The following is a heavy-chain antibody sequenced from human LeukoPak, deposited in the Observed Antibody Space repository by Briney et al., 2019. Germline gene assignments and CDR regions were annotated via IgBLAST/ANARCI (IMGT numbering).Heavy chain of an antibody. J-gene: IGHJ6*03. CDR1: GFTFSSYS. CDR3: ANGYCTNGVCYPYYYYYMDV. CDR2: ISSSSSYI. V-gene: IGHV3-21*01. D-gene: IGHD2-8*01. Sequence: PGGSLRLSCAASGFTFSSYSMNWVRQAPGKALEWVSSISSSSSYIYYADSVKGRFTISRDNAKNSLYLQMNSLRAEDTAVYYCANGYCTNGVCYPYYYYYMDVWGKGTTVTVSS.